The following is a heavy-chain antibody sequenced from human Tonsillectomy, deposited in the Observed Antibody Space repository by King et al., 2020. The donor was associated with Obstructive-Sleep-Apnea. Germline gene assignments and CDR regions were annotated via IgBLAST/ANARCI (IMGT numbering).Heavy chain of an antibody. D-gene: IGHD2-21*01. CDR3: ARGPSLGEENDY. CDR2: IYYSGST. CDR1: GDSISTSYY. V-gene: IGHV4-39*07. Sequence: QLQESGPGLVKPSETLSLTCTVSGDSISTSYYWSWLRRPPGRGLEWIGSIYYSGSTYYNPSLKSRVTISVDTSKNQFSLNLRSVTAADTAVYYCARGPSLGEENDYWGQGTLVTVSS. J-gene: IGHJ4*02.